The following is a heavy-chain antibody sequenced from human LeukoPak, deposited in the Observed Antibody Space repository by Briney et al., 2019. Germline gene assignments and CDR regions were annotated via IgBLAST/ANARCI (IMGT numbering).Heavy chain of an antibody. Sequence: PSETLSLTCTVSGGSISSSSYYWGWIRQPPGKGLEWIGEINHSGSTNYNPSLKSRVTISVDTSKNQFSLKLSSVTAADTAVYYCARGHQFNDFWSGYHNWFDPWGQGTLVTVSS. D-gene: IGHD3-3*01. CDR3: ARGHQFNDFWSGYHNWFDP. V-gene: IGHV4-39*07. CDR1: GGSISSSSYY. J-gene: IGHJ5*02. CDR2: INHSGST.